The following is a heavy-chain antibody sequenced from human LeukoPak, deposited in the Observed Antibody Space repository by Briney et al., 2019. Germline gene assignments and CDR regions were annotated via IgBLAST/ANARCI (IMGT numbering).Heavy chain of an antibody. CDR1: GGSISSSSYY. J-gene: IGHJ4*02. Sequence: SETLSLTCTVSGGSISSSSYYWGWIRQPPGKWLGWIGSIYYSGSTYYNPSLKSRVTISVDTSKNQFSLKLSSVTAADTAVYYSASTHTGSGSPIPFDYWGQGTLVTVSS. CDR3: ASTHTGSGSPIPFDY. D-gene: IGHD3-10*01. V-gene: IGHV4-39*01. CDR2: IYYSGST.